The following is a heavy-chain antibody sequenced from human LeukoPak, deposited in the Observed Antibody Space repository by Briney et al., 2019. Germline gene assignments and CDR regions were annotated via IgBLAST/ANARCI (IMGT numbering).Heavy chain of an antibody. CDR1: GYSISSGYY. V-gene: IGHV4-38-2*02. CDR2: IYHSGST. D-gene: IGHD3-3*01. CDR3: ARAGTVRFLHWFDP. J-gene: IGHJ5*02. Sequence: PSETLSLTCTVSGYSISSGYYWGWIRQPPGKGLEWIGSIYHSGSTYYNPSLKSRVTISVDTSKNQFSLKPSSVTAADTAVYYCARAGTVRFLHWFDPWGQGTLVTVSS.